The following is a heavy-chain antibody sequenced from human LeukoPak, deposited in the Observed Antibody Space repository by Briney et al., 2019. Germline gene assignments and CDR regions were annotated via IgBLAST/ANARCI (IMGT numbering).Heavy chain of an antibody. CDR1: GGSISSYY. V-gene: IGHV4-4*07. J-gene: IGHJ5*02. CDR3: ARGGFYNYYDSSSYPNWFDP. CDR2: IYNSGST. D-gene: IGHD3-22*01. Sequence: SETLSLTCTVSGGSISSYYWSWIRQPAGKGLEWIGRIYNSGSTNYNPSLKSRVTMSVDTSKNQFSLKLSSVTAADTAVYYCARGGFYNYYDSSSYPNWFDPWGQGTLVTVSS.